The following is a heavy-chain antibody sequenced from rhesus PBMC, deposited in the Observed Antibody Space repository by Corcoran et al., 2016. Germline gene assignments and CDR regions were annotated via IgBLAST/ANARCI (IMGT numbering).Heavy chain of an antibody. V-gene: IGHV4-80*01. CDR2: IDGSFETT. D-gene: IGHD6-31*01. J-gene: IGHJ4*01. Sequence: VQLQESGPGLVKLSETLSLICIVAGDSISANLWSWIRQPPGEGLEWIGEIDGSFETTNYSPSLKSRVTISKDASRNQLSLKVTSVTAADTAVYYCARDPATGYFDFWGQGVLVPVSS. CDR3: ARDPATGYFDF. CDR1: GDSISANL.